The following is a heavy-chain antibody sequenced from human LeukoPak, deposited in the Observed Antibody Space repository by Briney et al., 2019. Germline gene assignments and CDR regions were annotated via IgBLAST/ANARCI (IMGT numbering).Heavy chain of an antibody. V-gene: IGHV4-34*01. J-gene: IGHJ5*02. CDR3: AREQGHYDFWSGYSRPHWFDP. D-gene: IGHD3-3*01. Sequence: SETLSLTCAVYGGSLSGYYWSWIRQPPGKGLEWIGEINHSGSTNYNPSLKSRVTISVDTSKNQFSLKLSSVTAADTAVYYCAREQGHYDFWSGYSRPHWFDPWGQGTLVTVSS. CDR1: GGSLSGYY. CDR2: INHSGST.